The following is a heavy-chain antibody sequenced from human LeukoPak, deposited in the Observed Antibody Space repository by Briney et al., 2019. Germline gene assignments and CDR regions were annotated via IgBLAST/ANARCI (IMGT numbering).Heavy chain of an antibody. Sequence: GESLKISCKGSGYSFTSYGISWVRQAPGQGLEWMGWISAYNGNTNYAQKLQGRVTMTTDTSTSTAYMELRSLRSDDTAVYYCARDGDSSYFDYWGQGTLVTVSS. V-gene: IGHV1-18*01. D-gene: IGHD3-22*01. CDR2: ISAYNGNT. CDR1: GYSFTSYG. CDR3: ARDGDSSYFDY. J-gene: IGHJ4*02.